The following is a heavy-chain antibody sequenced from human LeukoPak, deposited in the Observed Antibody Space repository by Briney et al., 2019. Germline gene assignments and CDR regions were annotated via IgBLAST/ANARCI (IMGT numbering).Heavy chain of an antibody. CDR3: ARGAEFWELPGGDAFDI. CDR1: GYTFTGYY. J-gene: IGHJ3*02. D-gene: IGHD1-26*01. Sequence: GASVRVSCKASGYTFTGYYMHWVRQAPGQGLEWMGWINPNSGGTNYAQKFQGRVTMTRDTSISTAYMELSRLRSDDTAVYYCARGAEFWELPGGDAFDIWGQGTMVTVSS. CDR2: INPNSGGT. V-gene: IGHV1-2*02.